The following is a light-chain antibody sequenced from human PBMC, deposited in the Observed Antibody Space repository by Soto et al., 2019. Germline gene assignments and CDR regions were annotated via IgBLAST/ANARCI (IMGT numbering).Light chain of an antibody. CDR3: CSYAGSSTYV. J-gene: IGLJ1*01. CDR2: EVS. Sequence: QSALTQPAPVSGSPGQSITISCTGTSSDVGSYNLVSWYQQHPGKAPKVMIYEVSKRPSGVPNRFSGSKSGNTASLTISGLQAEDEADYYWCSYAGSSTYVFGTGTKLTVL. CDR1: SSDVGSYNL. V-gene: IGLV2-23*02.